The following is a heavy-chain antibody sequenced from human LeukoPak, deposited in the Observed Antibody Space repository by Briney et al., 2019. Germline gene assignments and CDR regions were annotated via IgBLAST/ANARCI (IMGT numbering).Heavy chain of an antibody. V-gene: IGHV4-31*03. D-gene: IGHD3-22*01. J-gene: IGHJ4*02. CDR3: ARDSYDSSGYYYVDY. CDR2: ICYSGSA. CDR1: GGSISSGYY. Sequence: RPSETLSLTCTVSGGSISSGYYWSWIRQHPGQGLEWLGYICYSGSAYYNPSLKSRITISVDTSKNQFSLKLDSVTAADTAVYYCARDSYDSSGYYYVDYWGRGTLVTVSS.